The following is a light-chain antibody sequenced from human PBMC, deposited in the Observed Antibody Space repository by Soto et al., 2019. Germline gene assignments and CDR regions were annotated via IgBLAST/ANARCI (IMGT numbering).Light chain of an antibody. CDR2: DAS. CDR3: QQRSNWPT. Sequence: EIVWTQSPGTLSLSPGERATLSCRASQSIGSYLAWYQQKPGQAPRLLISDASNRATGIPARFSASGSGTDFTLTISSLEPEDFAVYYCQQRSNWPTFGGGTKVDIK. CDR1: QSIGSY. J-gene: IGKJ4*01. V-gene: IGKV3-11*01.